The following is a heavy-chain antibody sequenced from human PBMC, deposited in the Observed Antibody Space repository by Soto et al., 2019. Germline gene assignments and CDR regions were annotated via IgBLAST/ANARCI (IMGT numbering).Heavy chain of an antibody. D-gene: IGHD3-3*01. V-gene: IGHV3-48*02. Sequence: RLSCVASGFSLSDYAVNWVRQAPGKGLEWVSFISSDSRTIYYADSVEGRFTVSRDSARNSVSLQMDSLRDEDAAVYYCARIKLVEWFFINVDVYDMDVWGQGTPVTVSS. J-gene: IGHJ6*02. CDR2: ISSDSRTI. CDR1: GFSLSDYA. CDR3: ARIKLVEWFFINVDVYDMDV.